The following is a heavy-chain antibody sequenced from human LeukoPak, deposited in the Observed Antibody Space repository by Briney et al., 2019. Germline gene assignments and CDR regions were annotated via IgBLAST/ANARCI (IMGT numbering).Heavy chain of an antibody. J-gene: IGHJ4*02. CDR2: INHSGST. CDR1: GGSFSGYY. CDR3: ARESSGWDY. D-gene: IGHD6-19*01. Sequence: PSETLSLTCAVYGGSFSGYYWSWIRQPPGKGLEWIGEINHSGSTNYNPSLKSRVTISVDTTKNQFSLKLSSVTAADTAVYYCARESSGWDYWGQGTLVTVSS. V-gene: IGHV4-34*01.